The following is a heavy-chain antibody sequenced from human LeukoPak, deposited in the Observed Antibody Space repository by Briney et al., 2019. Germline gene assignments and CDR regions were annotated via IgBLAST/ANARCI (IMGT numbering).Heavy chain of an antibody. CDR2: IYYSGST. J-gene: IGHJ4*02. Sequence: SETLSLTCTVSGGSISSGGYYWSWIRQHPGKGLEWIGYIYYSGSTYHNPSLKSRVTISVDTSKNQFSLKLSSVTAADTAVYYCARAILIYDSSGYYSLFFDYWGQGTLVTVSS. CDR1: GGSISSGGYY. D-gene: IGHD3-22*01. CDR3: ARAILIYDSSGYYSLFFDY. V-gene: IGHV4-31*03.